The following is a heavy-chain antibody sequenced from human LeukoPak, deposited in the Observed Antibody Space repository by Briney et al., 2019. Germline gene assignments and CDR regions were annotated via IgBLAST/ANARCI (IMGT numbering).Heavy chain of an antibody. V-gene: IGHV3-30*19. Sequence: GGSLRLSCAASGISFSAHGMHWVRQAPGKGLEWVAVISYDGNNNYYTDSVKGRFTISRDNSKNTLYLQMNSLRAEDTAVYYCAKDSSSSGMDVWGQGTTVTVSS. CDR2: ISYDGNNN. D-gene: IGHD6-13*01. CDR3: AKDSSSSGMDV. J-gene: IGHJ6*02. CDR1: GISFSAHG.